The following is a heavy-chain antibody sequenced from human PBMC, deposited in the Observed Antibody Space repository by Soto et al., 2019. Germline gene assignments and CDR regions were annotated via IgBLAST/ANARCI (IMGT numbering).Heavy chain of an antibody. D-gene: IGHD6-13*01. V-gene: IGHV1-8*01. CDR3: ARESPRGAAAGHDY. CDR2: MNTNSGNT. Sequence: QVQLVQSGAEVKKPGASVKVSCKASGYTFTSYDIYWVRQAPGQGLEWMGWMNTNSGNTGYAQKYQGRVTMTRNTSISTAYMELSSLRSEDTAVYYCARESPRGAAAGHDYWGQGTLVTVSS. J-gene: IGHJ4*02. CDR1: GYTFTSYD.